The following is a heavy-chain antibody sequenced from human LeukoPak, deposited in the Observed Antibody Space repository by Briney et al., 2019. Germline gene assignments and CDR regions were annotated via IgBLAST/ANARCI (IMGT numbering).Heavy chain of an antibody. CDR1: GFTFSSYG. D-gene: IGHD5-24*01. CDR3: AKVFRDGYNYPFDY. Sequence: GGSLRLSCVASGFTFSSYGMHWVRQAPGKGLEWVAAISYDGSNKYHGDSVKGRFTISRDNSKNTLYLQMNSLRAEDTAVYYCAKVFRDGYNYPFDYWGQGTLVTVSS. V-gene: IGHV3-30*18. CDR2: ISYDGSNK. J-gene: IGHJ4*02.